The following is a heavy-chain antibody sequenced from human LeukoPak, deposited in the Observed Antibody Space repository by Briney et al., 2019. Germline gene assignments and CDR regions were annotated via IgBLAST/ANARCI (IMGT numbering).Heavy chain of an antibody. J-gene: IGHJ4*02. CDR3: AKQGRTFYYVSGGYYIYDYFDS. CDR1: GFTFSSFA. CDR2: VNTIGRRT. D-gene: IGHD3-22*01. V-gene: IGHV3-23*01. Sequence: GGSLRLSCVSSGFTFSSFAMSWVRQAPGKGLEWVSSVNTIGRRTYYADSVKGRFTISRDNSKNTLSLQMSSLRADDTAVYYCAKQGRTFYYVSGGYYIYDYFDSWGQGALVTVSS.